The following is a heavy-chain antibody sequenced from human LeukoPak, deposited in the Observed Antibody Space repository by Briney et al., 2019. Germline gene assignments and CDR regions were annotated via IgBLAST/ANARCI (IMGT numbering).Heavy chain of an antibody. CDR3: ARVESGYSGYEAPDY. V-gene: IGHV3-23*01. Sequence: GGSLRLSCAASGLTFSSYAMSWVRQAPGKGLEWVSTLSGSGGNTYYADSVKGRVTISRDNAKNSLYLQMNSLRAEDTAVYYCARVESGYSGYEAPDYWGQGTLVTVSS. D-gene: IGHD5-12*01. CDR1: GLTFSSYA. J-gene: IGHJ4*02. CDR2: LSGSGGNT.